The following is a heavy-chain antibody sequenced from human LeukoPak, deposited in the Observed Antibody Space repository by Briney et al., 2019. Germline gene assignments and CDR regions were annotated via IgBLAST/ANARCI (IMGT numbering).Heavy chain of an antibody. CDR2: ITSDGTTT. D-gene: IGHD3-22*01. V-gene: IGHV3-74*01. J-gene: IGHJ4*02. CDR1: GFSFSSYW. CDR3: AKRGYHDSSGYSPLTY. Sequence: GGSLRLSCVASGFSFSSYWMHWVRQAPGKGLVWVSRITSDGTTTRYADSVKGRFTISRDNSRNTLYLQMNSLRAEDTAIYYCAKRGYHDSSGYSPLTYWGQGALVTVSS.